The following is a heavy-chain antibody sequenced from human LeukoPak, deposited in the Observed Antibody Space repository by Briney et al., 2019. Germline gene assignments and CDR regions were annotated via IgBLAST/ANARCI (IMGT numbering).Heavy chain of an antibody. V-gene: IGHV3-30*18. Sequence: PGGSLRLSCAASGFTFSSYGMHWVRQAPGKGLEWVAVISYDGSNKYYADSVKGRFTISRDNSKNTLYLQMNSLRAEDTAVYYCAKEGITMVRGPTPIDYWGQGTLVTVSS. CDR2: ISYDGSNK. D-gene: IGHD3-10*01. CDR3: AKEGITMVRGPTPIDY. J-gene: IGHJ4*02. CDR1: GFTFSSYG.